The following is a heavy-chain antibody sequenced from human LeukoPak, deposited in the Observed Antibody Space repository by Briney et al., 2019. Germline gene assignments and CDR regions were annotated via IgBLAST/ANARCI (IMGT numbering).Heavy chain of an antibody. CDR3: ARETYYDFWSGYYFDY. V-gene: IGHV4-4*07. J-gene: IGHJ4*02. Sequence: SETLSLTCTVSGGSISSYYWSWIRQPAGKGLEWIGCIYTSGSTNYNPSLKSRVTMSVDTSKNQFSLKLSSVTAADTAVYYCARETYYDFWSGYYFDYWGQGTLVTVSS. D-gene: IGHD3-3*01. CDR2: IYTSGST. CDR1: GGSISSYY.